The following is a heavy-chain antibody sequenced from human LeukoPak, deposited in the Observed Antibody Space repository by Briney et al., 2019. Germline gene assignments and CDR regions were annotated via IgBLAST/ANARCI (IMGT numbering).Heavy chain of an antibody. CDR1: GFTLSGFG. J-gene: IGHJ4*02. V-gene: IGHV3-48*01. CDR3: ARVSDISVAAYFDY. CDR2: ISSSTTII. D-gene: IGHD6-19*01. Sequence: GGSLRLSCAASGFTLSGFGMNWVRQAPGKGLEWVSYISSSTTIIYYADSVKGRFIISRDNAKNSLYLKMNSLRAEDTALYYCARVSDISVAAYFDYWGQGTLVTVSS.